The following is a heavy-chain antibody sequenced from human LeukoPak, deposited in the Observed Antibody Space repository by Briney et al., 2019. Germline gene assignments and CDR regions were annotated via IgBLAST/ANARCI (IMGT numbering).Heavy chain of an antibody. CDR3: ARDYGLGLTKGYYLDY. D-gene: IGHD3-10*01. J-gene: IGHJ4*02. CDR2: ISYDGSNK. CDR1: GFSFSSYA. Sequence: GRSLRLSCAASGFSFSSYAIHWVRQDPGKGLEWVGMISYDGSNKFYGDSVKGRFTISRDNSKNTLYLHMNSLRPEDTAVYYCARDYGLGLTKGYYLDYWGQGTLVTVSS. V-gene: IGHV3-30*04.